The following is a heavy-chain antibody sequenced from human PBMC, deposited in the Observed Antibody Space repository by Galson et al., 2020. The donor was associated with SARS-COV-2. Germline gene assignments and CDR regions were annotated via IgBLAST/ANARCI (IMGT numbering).Heavy chain of an antibody. CDR3: AKDMGSGYDPAYGGGMDV. D-gene: IGHD5-12*01. Sequence: SLKISCAASGFTFDDYAMHWVRQAPGKGLEWVSGISWNSGSIGYADSVKGRFTISRDNAKNSLYLQMNSLSAEDTALYYCAKDMGSGYDPAYGGGMDVWGQGTPVTVSS. CDR2: ISWNSGSI. J-gene: IGHJ6*02. V-gene: IGHV3-9*01. CDR1: GFTFDDYA.